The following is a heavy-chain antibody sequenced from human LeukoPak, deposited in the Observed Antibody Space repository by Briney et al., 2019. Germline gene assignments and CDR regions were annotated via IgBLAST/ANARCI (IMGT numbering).Heavy chain of an antibody. J-gene: IGHJ6*03. CDR3: AKRGFGDYLNYYYYYMDV. D-gene: IGHD4-17*01. V-gene: IGHV3-23*01. Sequence: GGSLRLSCAASGFTFSSYAMSWVRQAPGKGLERVSAISGSGGSTYYADSVKGRLTISRDNSRNTLYLQMNSLRVEDTAVYYCAKRGFGDYLNYYYYYMDVWGKGTTVTVSS. CDR1: GFTFSSYA. CDR2: ISGSGGST.